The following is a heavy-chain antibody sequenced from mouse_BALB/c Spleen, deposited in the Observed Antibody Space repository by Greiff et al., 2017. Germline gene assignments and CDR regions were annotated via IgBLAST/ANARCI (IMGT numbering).Heavy chain of an antibody. CDR2: IRLKSNNYAT. Sequence: EVKLMESGGGLVQPGGSMKLSCVASGFTFSNYWMNWVRQSPEKGLEWVAEIRLKSNNYATHYAESVKGRFTISRDDSKSSVYLQMNNLRAEDTGIYYCTRGGYNAMDYWGQGTSVTVSS. D-gene: IGHD1-1*02. CDR3: TRGGYNAMDY. V-gene: IGHV6-6*02. J-gene: IGHJ4*01. CDR1: GFTFSNYW.